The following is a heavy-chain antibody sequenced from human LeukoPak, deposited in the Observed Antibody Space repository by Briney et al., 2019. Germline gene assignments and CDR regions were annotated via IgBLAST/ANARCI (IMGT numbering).Heavy chain of an antibody. J-gene: IGHJ4*02. V-gene: IGHV4-39*01. Sequence: PSETLSLTCTVSGGSSNYYCGWFRQPPGKGLEWIGSIYYSGSTFYNPTLNRRVTISLDTSKNEFSRNLSSVTAADTAVYFGARHAGYEPFDYWGQGTLVTVSS. CDR3: ARHAGYEPFDY. CDR2: IYYSGST. CDR1: GGSSNYY. D-gene: IGHD5-12*01.